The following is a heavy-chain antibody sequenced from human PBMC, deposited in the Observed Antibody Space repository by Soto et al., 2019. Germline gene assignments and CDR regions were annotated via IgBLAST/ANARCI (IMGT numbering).Heavy chain of an antibody. CDR1: GYTFTGYY. D-gene: IGHD6-19*01. Sequence: QVQLVQSGAEVKKPGASVKVSCKASGYTFTGYYMHWVRQAPGQGLEWMGWINPNSGGTNYAQKCQCWVTMTRDTSSSTAYMELSRLRSDDTAVYYCASGPPGWDTIFDYRGQGTLVTVSS. CDR2: INPNSGGT. J-gene: IGHJ4*02. V-gene: IGHV1-2*04. CDR3: ASGPPGWDTIFDY.